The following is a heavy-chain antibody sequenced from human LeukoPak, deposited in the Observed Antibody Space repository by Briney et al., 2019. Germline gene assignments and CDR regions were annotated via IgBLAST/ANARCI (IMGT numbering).Heavy chain of an antibody. Sequence: SETLSLTCTVSGGSISSSSYYWGWVRQPPGRGLEWIVSIYYSGSTYYNPSLKSRVTISVDTSKNQFSLKLSSVTAADTAVYYCAREPNYYDSSGYYYFDYWGQGTLVTVSS. CDR2: IYYSGST. CDR1: GGSISSSSYY. V-gene: IGHV4-39*01. D-gene: IGHD3-22*01. CDR3: AREPNYYDSSGYYYFDY. J-gene: IGHJ4*02.